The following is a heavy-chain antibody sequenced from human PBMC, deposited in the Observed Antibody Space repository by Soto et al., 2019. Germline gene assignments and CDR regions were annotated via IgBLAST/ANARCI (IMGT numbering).Heavy chain of an antibody. CDR3: ARDLVYGDNFDY. CDR1: GGTFSSYA. J-gene: IGHJ4*02. Sequence: SVKVSCKASGGTFSSYAISWVRQAPGQGLEWMGGIIPIFGTANYAQKFQGRVTITADESTSTAYMELSSLRSEDTAVYYCARDLVYGDNFDYWGQGTLVTVSS. CDR2: IIPIFGTA. V-gene: IGHV1-69*13. D-gene: IGHD4-17*01.